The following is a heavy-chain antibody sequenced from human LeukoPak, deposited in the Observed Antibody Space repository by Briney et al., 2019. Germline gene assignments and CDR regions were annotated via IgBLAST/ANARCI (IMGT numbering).Heavy chain of an antibody. CDR3: ARVNYYDSSGYYDTSGFDY. D-gene: IGHD3-22*01. CDR2: IYYSGST. Sequence: SETLSLTCTVSGGSISSGGYYWSWIRQHPGKGLEWIGYIYYSGSTYYNPSLKSRVTISVDTSKNQSSLKLSSVTAADTAVYYCARVNYYDSSGYYDTSGFDYWGQGTLVTVSS. J-gene: IGHJ4*02. V-gene: IGHV4-31*03. CDR1: GGSISSGGYY.